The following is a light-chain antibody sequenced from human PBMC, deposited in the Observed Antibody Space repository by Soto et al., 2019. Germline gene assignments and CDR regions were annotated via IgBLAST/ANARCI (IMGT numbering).Light chain of an antibody. Sequence: DFQMTQSPSSLSASIGDRVTITCRASQSIRTYLNWYQQKPGKAPQLLIYAASRLQSGVPSRFSGSGSGTDFTLTISSLQPEDSATYYCQQSYSTMATFGQGTKVEIK. J-gene: IGKJ1*01. V-gene: IGKV1-39*01. CDR3: QQSYSTMAT. CDR1: QSIRTY. CDR2: AAS.